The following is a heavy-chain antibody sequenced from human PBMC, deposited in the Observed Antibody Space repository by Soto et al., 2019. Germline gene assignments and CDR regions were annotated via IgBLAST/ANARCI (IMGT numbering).Heavy chain of an antibody. D-gene: IGHD1-26*01. CDR3: ARDLGEGANY. Sequence: SETLSLTCAVYGGSFSGYYWSWIRQPPGKGLEWIGEINHSGSTNYNPSLKSRVTISVDTSKNQFSLKLSSVTAADTAVYYCARDLGEGANYWGQGTLVTVSS. CDR1: GGSFSGYY. V-gene: IGHV4-34*01. J-gene: IGHJ4*02. CDR2: INHSGST.